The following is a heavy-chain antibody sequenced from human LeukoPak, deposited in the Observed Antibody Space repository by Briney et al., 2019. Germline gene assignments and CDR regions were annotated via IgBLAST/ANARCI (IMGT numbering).Heavy chain of an antibody. Sequence: GGSLRLSCAASGFTVSSNYMSWVRQAPGKGLEWVSVIYSGGSTYYADSVKGRFTISRDNSKNTLYLQMNSLRAEDTAMYYCARVKAGYYYYMDVWGKGTTVTVSS. V-gene: IGHV3-53*01. J-gene: IGHJ6*03. CDR1: GFTVSSNY. D-gene: IGHD3-10*01. CDR2: IYSGGST. CDR3: ARVKAGYYYYMDV.